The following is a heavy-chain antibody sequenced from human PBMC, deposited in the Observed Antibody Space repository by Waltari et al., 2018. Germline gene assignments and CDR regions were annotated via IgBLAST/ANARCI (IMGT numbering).Heavy chain of an antibody. V-gene: IGHV4-39*07. CDR2: IYYDGTA. CDR3: VRDRGLRTFFDH. CDR1: GVPLSGCVYY. D-gene: IGHD4-17*01. Sequence: QVPLQESGPGLVKPSETLSLTCSVSGVPLSGCVYYWGWIRQPPGKGLEYIGSIYYDGTAFYNPSLKTPVTISVDTSYNQFSLKMKSVTAADTAMYFCVRDRGLRTFFDHWGQGTLVTVSS. J-gene: IGHJ4*02.